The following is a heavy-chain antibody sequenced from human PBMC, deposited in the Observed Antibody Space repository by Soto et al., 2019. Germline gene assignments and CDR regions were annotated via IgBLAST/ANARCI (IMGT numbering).Heavy chain of an antibody. CDR1: GYTFTSYG. D-gene: IGHD3-22*01. J-gene: IGHJ4*02. Sequence: QVQLVQSGAEVKKPGASVKVSCKASGYTFTSYGISWVRQAPGQGLEWMGWISAYNGNTNYAQKLQGRGTMTTDTSTSTAYMELRSLRSDDTAVYYCARVVGYYDSSGYLKLGDYWGQGTLVTVSS. CDR3: ARVVGYYDSSGYLKLGDY. V-gene: IGHV1-18*01. CDR2: ISAYNGNT.